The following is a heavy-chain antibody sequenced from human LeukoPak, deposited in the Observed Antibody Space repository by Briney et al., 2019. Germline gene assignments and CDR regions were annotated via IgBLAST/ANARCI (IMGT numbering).Heavy chain of an antibody. D-gene: IGHD5-24*01. CDR3: ARALVDGYKELGY. Sequence: APVKVSCKASGYTFTTYGITWVRQAPGQGLEWMGWISAYNGNTNYAQKFQGRVTMTTDTSTSTAYMELRSLRSDDTAMYYCARALVDGYKELGYWGQGTLVTVSS. J-gene: IGHJ4*02. V-gene: IGHV1-18*01. CDR1: GYTFTTYG. CDR2: ISAYNGNT.